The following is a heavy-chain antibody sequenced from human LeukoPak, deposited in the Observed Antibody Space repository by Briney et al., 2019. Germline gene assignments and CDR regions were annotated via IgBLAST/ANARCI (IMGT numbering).Heavy chain of an antibody. V-gene: IGHV3-23*01. CDR2: ISNSGETT. CDR3: AKGSVVYYNFWSGSYSDY. D-gene: IGHD3-3*01. J-gene: IGHJ4*02. Sequence: GGSLRLSCAASGFNFVTYAMNWVRQAPGKGLEWVSVISNSGETTHYADSVKGRFTISRDNSKNTHYLQMDSLGADDTAIYYWAKGSVVYYNFWSGSYSDYWGQGTLVTVSS. CDR1: GFNFVTYA.